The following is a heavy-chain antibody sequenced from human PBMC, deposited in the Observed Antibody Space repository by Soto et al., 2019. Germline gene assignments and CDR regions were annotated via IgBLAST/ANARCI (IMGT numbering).Heavy chain of an antibody. Sequence: SETLSLTCTVSGGSISSSSYYWGWIRQPPGKGLEWIGSIYYSGSTYYNPALKSRVTISVDTSKNQFSLKLSSVTAADTAVHYCARQEQQSYGMDVWGQGTTVTVSS. D-gene: IGHD6-13*01. CDR3: ARQEQQSYGMDV. V-gene: IGHV4-39*01. J-gene: IGHJ6*02. CDR1: GGSISSSSYY. CDR2: IYYSGST.